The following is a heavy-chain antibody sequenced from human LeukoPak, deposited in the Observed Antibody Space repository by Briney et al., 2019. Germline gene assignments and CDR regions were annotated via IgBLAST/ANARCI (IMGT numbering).Heavy chain of an antibody. V-gene: IGHV4-34*01. Sequence: SETLSLTCAVYGGSFSGYYWSWIRQPPGKGLEWIGEINHSGSTDYNPSLKSRVTISVDTSKNQFSLKLSSVTAADTAVYYCARGFRRSPLEVVVAATLWGQGTMVTVSS. D-gene: IGHD2-15*01. CDR3: ARGFRRSPLEVVVAATL. CDR2: INHSGST. J-gene: IGHJ3*01. CDR1: GGSFSGYY.